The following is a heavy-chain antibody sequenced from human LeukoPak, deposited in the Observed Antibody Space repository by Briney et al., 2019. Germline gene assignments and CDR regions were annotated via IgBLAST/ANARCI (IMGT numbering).Heavy chain of an antibody. CDR1: GFTFSSYA. CDR2: ISGSGGST. Sequence: GGSLRLSCAASGFTFSSYAMSWVRQAPGKGLEWVSAISGSGGSTYYADSVKGRFTISRDNSKNTLYLQMNSLRAEDTAVYYCARHLSGITGYTYGRGIDYWGQGTLVTVSS. V-gene: IGHV3-23*01. CDR3: ARHLSGITGYTYGRGIDY. J-gene: IGHJ4*02. D-gene: IGHD5-18*01.